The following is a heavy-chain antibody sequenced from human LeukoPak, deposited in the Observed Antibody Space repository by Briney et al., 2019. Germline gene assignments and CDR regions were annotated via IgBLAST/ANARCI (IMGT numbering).Heavy chain of an antibody. CDR1: GFTFSSYW. CDR3: ARDFGDYYDSSGLNWFDP. D-gene: IGHD3-22*01. CDR2: IYYSGST. V-gene: IGHV4-39*07. J-gene: IGHJ5*02. Sequence: GSLRLSCAASGFTFSSYWMSWIRQPPGKGLEWIGSIYYSGSTYYNPSLKSRVTISVDTSKNQFSLKLSSVTAADTAVYYCARDFGDYYDSSGLNWFDPWGQGTLVTVSS.